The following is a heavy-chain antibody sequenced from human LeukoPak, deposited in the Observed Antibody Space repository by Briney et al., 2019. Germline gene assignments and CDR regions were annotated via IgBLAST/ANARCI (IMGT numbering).Heavy chain of an antibody. CDR2: VYASGYS. CDR1: GGSFSDYH. Sequence: SETLSLTXTVSGGSFSDYHWSWIRQSAGKRLEWIGRVYASGYSNYNPSLRSRVTMSLDTSKKQLSLRLSSVTAADTAVYYCARDGLYSNGYSYFDYWGQGTLVTVSP. CDR3: ARDGLYSNGYSYFDY. V-gene: IGHV4-4*07. D-gene: IGHD3-22*01. J-gene: IGHJ4*02.